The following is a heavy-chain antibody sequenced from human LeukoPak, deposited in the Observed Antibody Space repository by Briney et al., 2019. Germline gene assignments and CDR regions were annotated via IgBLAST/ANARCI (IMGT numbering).Heavy chain of an antibody. Sequence: ASVKDSCKPPEYKFTDAYMHGVRQAPRQGLEFMRWINPDSGFTNYAQKFKGRVTMTRDTSISTAYLEVRSLTSDDTAVYYCAPTAEAYTSWWKVWGQGTLVTVSS. CDR3: APTAEAYTSWWKV. CDR1: EYKFTDAY. D-gene: IGHD3-16*01. CDR2: INPDSGFT. V-gene: IGHV1-2*02. J-gene: IGHJ4*02.